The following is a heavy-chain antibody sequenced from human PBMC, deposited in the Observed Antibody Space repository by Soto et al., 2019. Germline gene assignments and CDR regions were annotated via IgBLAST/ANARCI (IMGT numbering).Heavy chain of an antibody. Sequence: SEILSLTCTVSGGSISSSSYYWGWIRQPPGKGLEWIGSIYYSGSTYYNPSLKSRVTISVDTSKNQFSLKLSSVTAADTAVYYCARGYCSGGSCYRYWGQGSQVTVSS. J-gene: IGHJ4*02. V-gene: IGHV4-39*01. CDR1: GGSISSSSYY. D-gene: IGHD2-15*01. CDR2: IYYSGST. CDR3: ARGYCSGGSCYRY.